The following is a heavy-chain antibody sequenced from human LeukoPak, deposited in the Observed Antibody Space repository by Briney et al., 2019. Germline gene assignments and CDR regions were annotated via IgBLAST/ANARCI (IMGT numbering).Heavy chain of an antibody. CDR3: ARDPLYGDYAGWFDP. D-gene: IGHD4-17*01. V-gene: IGHV3-11*01. J-gene: IGHJ5*02. Sequence: GGSLRLSCAASGFTFSDYYMSWIRQAPGKGLEWVSYISSSGSTIYYADSVKGRLTISRDNAKNSLYLQMNSLRAEDTAVYYCARDPLYGDYAGWFDPWGQGTLVTVSS. CDR1: GFTFSDYY. CDR2: ISSSGSTI.